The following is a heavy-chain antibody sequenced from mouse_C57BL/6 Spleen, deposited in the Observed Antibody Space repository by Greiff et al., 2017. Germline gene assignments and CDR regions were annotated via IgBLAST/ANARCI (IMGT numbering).Heavy chain of an antibody. Sequence: VQLQQPGAELVKPGASVKLSCKASGYTFTSYWMHWVKQRPGRGLEWIGRIAPNSGGTKYNEKFKSKATLTVDKPSSTAYMQLSSLTSEDSAVYYCARGEVTTVARYAMDYWGQGTSVTVSS. CDR2: IAPNSGGT. CDR1: GYTFTSYW. V-gene: IGHV1-72*01. CDR3: ARGEVTTVARYAMDY. D-gene: IGHD1-1*01. J-gene: IGHJ4*01.